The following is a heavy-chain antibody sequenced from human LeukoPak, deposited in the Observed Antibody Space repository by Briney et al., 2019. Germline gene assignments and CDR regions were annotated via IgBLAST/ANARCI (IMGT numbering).Heavy chain of an antibody. V-gene: IGHV3-7*05. J-gene: IGHJ4*02. D-gene: IGHD5-18*01. Sequence: GGPLRLFCAASGFILSTYWMTWVRQTPGKGLEWVAKIKQDGSEKYYVDSVKGRFTISRDNAENSLFLQMNSLSAEDTAVYYCARGGYTYTYWGQGTLVTVSS. CDR2: IKQDGSEK. CDR1: GFILSTYW. CDR3: ARGGYTYTY.